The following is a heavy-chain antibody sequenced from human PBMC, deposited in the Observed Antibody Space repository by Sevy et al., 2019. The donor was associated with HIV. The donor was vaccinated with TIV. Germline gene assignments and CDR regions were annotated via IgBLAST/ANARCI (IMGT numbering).Heavy chain of an antibody. CDR1: GLAFSSYA. J-gene: IGHJ6*03. Sequence: GGSLRLSCAASGLAFSSYAMSWVRQAPGKGLEWVSGISGSSGSTYYADSVKGRFTISRDNSKNTLYLQMNSLRAEDTAVYYCAKGHGSSWYDSSYYYMDVWGKWTTVTVSS. V-gene: IGHV3-23*01. D-gene: IGHD6-13*01. CDR2: ISGSSGST. CDR3: AKGHGSSWYDSSYYYMDV.